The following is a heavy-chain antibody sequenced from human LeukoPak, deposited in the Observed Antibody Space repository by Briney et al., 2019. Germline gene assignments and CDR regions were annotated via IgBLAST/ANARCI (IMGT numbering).Heavy chain of an antibody. V-gene: IGHV4-38-2*02. D-gene: IGHD6-13*01. J-gene: IGHJ2*01. Sequence: SETLSLTCTVSGYSISSGYYWGWIRQPPGKGLQWIGSIYHSGSTYYNPSLKSRVTISVDTSKNQCSLKLSSVTAADTAVYYCARVYYSRSYDYWYFDLWGRGTLVTVSS. CDR3: ARVYYSRSYDYWYFDL. CDR1: GYSISSGYY. CDR2: IYHSGST.